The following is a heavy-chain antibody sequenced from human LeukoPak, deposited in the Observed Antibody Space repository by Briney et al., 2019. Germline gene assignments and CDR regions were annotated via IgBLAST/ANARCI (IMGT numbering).Heavy chain of an antibody. D-gene: IGHD6-19*01. J-gene: IGHJ4*02. CDR3: ARDRSWGSSGWSHAMGY. Sequence: PGGSLRLSCAASGFTFSLYWMNWVRRAPGKGLEWVANIKQDGSEKNYVDSVKGRFTISRDNAKNSLYLQMNSLRAEDTAVYYCARDRSWGSSGWSHAMGYWGQGTLVTVSS. CDR2: IKQDGSEK. CDR1: GFTFSLYW. V-gene: IGHV3-7*01.